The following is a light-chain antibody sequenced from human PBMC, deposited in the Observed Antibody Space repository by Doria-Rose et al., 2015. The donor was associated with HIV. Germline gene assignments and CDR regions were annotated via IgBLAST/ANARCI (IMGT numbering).Light chain of an antibody. Sequence: EIVMTQSPGTLSLSPGERATLSCRASQSFSSTYLAWYQQKPGQAHSLLIYDGSTRSTGIPDRLSASGSGTDFTLTINRLEPEDFALYYCHQYGTSWTFGQGTKVEI. CDR1: QSFSSTY. CDR3: HQYGTSWT. J-gene: IGKJ1*01. V-gene: IGKV3-20*01. CDR2: DGS.